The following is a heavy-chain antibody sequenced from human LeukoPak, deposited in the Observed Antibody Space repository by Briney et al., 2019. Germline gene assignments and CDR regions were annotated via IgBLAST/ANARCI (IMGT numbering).Heavy chain of an antibody. Sequence: SETLSLTCTVSGASISSYYWSWIRQPPVKGLEWIGYNYNPSLKSRVTTSVDTSKNQFSLKLSSVTAADTAVYYCARHSNGWGSFDPWGQGTLVTVSS. J-gene: IGHJ5*02. CDR3: ARHSNGWGSFDP. CDR1: GASISSYY. D-gene: IGHD3-22*01. V-gene: IGHV4-59*08.